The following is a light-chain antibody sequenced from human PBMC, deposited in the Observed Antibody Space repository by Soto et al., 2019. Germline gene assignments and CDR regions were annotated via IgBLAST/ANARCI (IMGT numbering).Light chain of an antibody. CDR3: NAQADNGKHV. Sequence: QSALTQPPSASGSPGQSVTTSCTGNSNDVGHSSFISWYQQHPGKGPKLIIYEVSKRPSGVPDRFSGSKSGNTASLSVSGLQDEDEADYFCNAQADNGKHVFGTGTKVTV. CDR1: SNDVGHSSF. J-gene: IGLJ1*01. V-gene: IGLV2-8*01. CDR2: EVS.